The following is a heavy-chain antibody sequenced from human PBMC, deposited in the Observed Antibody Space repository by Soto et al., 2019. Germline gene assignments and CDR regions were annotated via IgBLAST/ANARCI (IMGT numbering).Heavy chain of an antibody. V-gene: IGHV1-18*01. CDR2: ISAYNGNT. D-gene: IGHD2-2*02. Sequence: ASVKVSCKASGYTFTSYGISWVRQAPGQGLEWMGWISAYNGNTSYAQKLQGRVTMTTDTSTSTAYMELRSLRSDDTAVYYCARVRLDIVVVPAAIIPWFDPWGQGTLVTVSS. CDR3: ARVRLDIVVVPAAIIPWFDP. J-gene: IGHJ5*02. CDR1: GYTFTSYG.